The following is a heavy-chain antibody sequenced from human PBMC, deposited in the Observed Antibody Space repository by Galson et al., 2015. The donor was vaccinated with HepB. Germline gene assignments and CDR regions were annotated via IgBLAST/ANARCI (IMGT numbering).Heavy chain of an antibody. Sequence: SLRLSCAASGFTLSSYWMSWVRQAPGKGLEWVANIKQDGSEKYYVDSVKGRFTISRDNAKNSLYLQMNSLRAEDTAVYYCARDRYSSSWYSTALYWGQGTLVTVSS. CDR1: GFTLSSYW. CDR2: IKQDGSEK. D-gene: IGHD6-13*01. CDR3: ARDRYSSSWYSTALY. V-gene: IGHV3-7*03. J-gene: IGHJ4*02.